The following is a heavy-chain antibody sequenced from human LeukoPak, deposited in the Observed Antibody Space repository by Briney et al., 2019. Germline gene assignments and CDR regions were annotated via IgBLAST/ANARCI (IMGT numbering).Heavy chain of an antibody. J-gene: IGHJ4*02. D-gene: IGHD2-15*01. V-gene: IGHV4-59*08. Sequence: SESLSLTCLVSGGSISSYYMSWVRQPPGKGLEWIGYIYYSGSTNYNPSLKRRVTISVDTSKNQFSLKLSSVAAADTAVYYCARSGGGWQGGSWEYYFDYWGQGTLVTVSS. CDR3: ARSGGGWQGGSWEYYFDY. CDR1: GGSISSYY. CDR2: IYYSGST.